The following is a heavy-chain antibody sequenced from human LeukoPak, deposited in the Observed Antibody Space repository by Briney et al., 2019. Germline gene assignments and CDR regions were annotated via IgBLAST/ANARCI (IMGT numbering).Heavy chain of an antibody. CDR1: GFTFSSYG. V-gene: IGHV3-30*02. Sequence: GGSLRLSCAASGFTFSSYGMHWVRQAPGKGLERVAFIRYDGSNKYYADSVKGRFTISRDNSKNTLYLQMNSLRAEDTAVYYCAKDRVSTPDILTGYFDYWGQGTLVTVSS. D-gene: IGHD3-9*01. CDR3: AKDRVSTPDILTGYFDY. J-gene: IGHJ4*02. CDR2: IRYDGSNK.